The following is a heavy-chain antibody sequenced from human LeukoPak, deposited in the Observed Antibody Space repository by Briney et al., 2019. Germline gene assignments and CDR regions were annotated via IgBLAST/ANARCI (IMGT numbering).Heavy chain of an antibody. V-gene: IGHV4-38-2*01. D-gene: IGHD5-18*01. CDR1: GYSISSGYY. J-gene: IGHJ4*02. Sequence: SETLSLTCAVSGYSISSGYYWGWIRQPPGKGLEWIGSIYHSGSTYYNPSLKSRVTISVDTSKNQFSLKLSSVTAADTAVYYCARRDTAMAKGPIDYWGQGTLVTVSS. CDR3: ARRDTAMAKGPIDY. CDR2: IYHSGST.